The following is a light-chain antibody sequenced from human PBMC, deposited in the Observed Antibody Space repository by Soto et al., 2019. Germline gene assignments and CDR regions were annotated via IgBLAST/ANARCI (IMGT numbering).Light chain of an antibody. CDR3: MQGTHWPPYT. CDR1: QSLTYSDGNTY. CDR2: KVS. J-gene: IGKJ2*01. V-gene: IGKV2-30*01. Sequence: DVAMTQSPLSLPVTLGQPASISCRSSQSLTYSDGNTYLNWFHLRPGQSPRRLIYKVSNRDSGVPDRFSGSWSGTDFTLKISRVEAEDVGVYYGMQGTHWPPYTFGQGTKLEIK.